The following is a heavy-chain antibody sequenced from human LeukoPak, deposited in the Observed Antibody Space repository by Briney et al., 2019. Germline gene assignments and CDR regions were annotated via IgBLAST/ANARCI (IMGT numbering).Heavy chain of an antibody. CDR2: INPSGGST. Sequence: ASVKVSCKASGYTFTSYYMHWVRQAPGQGLEWMGIINPSGGSTSYAQKFQGRVTMTRDMSTSTVYMELSSLRSEDTAVYYCARDLMTVVTPAYWGQGTLVTVSS. J-gene: IGHJ4*02. D-gene: IGHD4-23*01. V-gene: IGHV1-46*01. CDR1: GYTFTSYY. CDR3: ARDLMTVVTPAY.